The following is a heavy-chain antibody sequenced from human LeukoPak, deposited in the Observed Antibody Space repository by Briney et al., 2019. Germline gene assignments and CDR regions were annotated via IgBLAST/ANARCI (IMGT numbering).Heavy chain of an antibody. CDR2: ISGSGGST. Sequence: PGRSLRLSCAASGFTFSSYAMSWVRQAPGKGLEWVSAISGSGGSTYYADSVKGRLTISRDNSKNTLYLQMNSLRAEDTAVYYCAGSGGSRETKYWYFDLWGRGTLVTVSS. CDR3: AGSGGSRETKYWYFDL. V-gene: IGHV3-23*01. D-gene: IGHD2-15*01. CDR1: GFTFSSYA. J-gene: IGHJ2*01.